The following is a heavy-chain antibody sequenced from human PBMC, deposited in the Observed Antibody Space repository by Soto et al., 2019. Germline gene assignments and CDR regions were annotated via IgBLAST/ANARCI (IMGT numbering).Heavy chain of an antibody. Sequence: VQLVQSGADVQRSGSSVRVSCKASGDTFNFYTIKWVRQAPGQGLPWMRRINPMLSMSTYAPRFRGRVTTTAASSTSTAYMDLSSLRSEETAMYYCATSNGSGYRAVDSWGQGALVSVSS. D-gene: IGHD3-10*01. CDR2: INPMLSMS. J-gene: IGHJ4*02. CDR1: GDTFNFYT. CDR3: ATSNGSGYRAVDS. V-gene: IGHV1-69*02.